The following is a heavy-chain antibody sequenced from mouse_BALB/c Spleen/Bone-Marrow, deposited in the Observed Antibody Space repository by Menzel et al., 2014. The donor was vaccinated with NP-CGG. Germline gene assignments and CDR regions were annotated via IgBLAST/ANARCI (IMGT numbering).Heavy chain of an antibody. CDR2: INPSSGYT. D-gene: IGHD2-14*01. V-gene: IGHV1-4*01. CDR1: GYTFTSYT. Sequence: VQLVESGAELARPGASVKMSCKASGYTFTSYTMHWVKQRPGQGLEWIGYINPSSGYTNYNQKFKDKATLTADKSSSTAYMQLSSLTSEDSAVYYCARERRYGGPYYFDYWGQGTTLTVSS. CDR3: ARERRYGGPYYFDY. J-gene: IGHJ2*01.